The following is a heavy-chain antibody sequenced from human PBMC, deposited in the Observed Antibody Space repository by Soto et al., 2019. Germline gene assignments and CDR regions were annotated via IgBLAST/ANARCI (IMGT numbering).Heavy chain of an antibody. Sequence: GGSLRLSCAASGFTFSSYAMSWVRQAPGKGLEWVSAISGSGGSTYYADSVKGRFTISRDNSKNTLYLQMNSLRAEDTAVYYCAKDSLRFLEWSPENYFDYWGQGTLVTVSS. CDR3: AKDSLRFLEWSPENYFDY. CDR2: ISGSGGST. D-gene: IGHD3-3*01. J-gene: IGHJ4*02. CDR1: GFTFSSYA. V-gene: IGHV3-23*01.